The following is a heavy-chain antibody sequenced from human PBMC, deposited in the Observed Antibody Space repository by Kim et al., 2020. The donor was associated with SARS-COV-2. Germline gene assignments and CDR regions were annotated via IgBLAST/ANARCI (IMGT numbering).Heavy chain of an antibody. V-gene: IGHV4-39*07. CDR2: IYYSGST. J-gene: IGHJ6*02. CDR3: AREWGYYDSSGPLYYYGMDV. D-gene: IGHD3-22*01. CDR1: GGSISSSSYY. Sequence: SETLSLTCTVSGGSISSSSYYWGWIRQPPGKGLEWIGSIYYSGSTYYNPSLKSRVTISVDTSKNQFSLKLSSVTAADTAVYYCAREWGYYDSSGPLYYYGMDVWGQGTTVTVSS.